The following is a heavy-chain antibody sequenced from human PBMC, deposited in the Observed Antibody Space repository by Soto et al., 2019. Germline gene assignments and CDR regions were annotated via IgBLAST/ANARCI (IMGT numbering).Heavy chain of an antibody. CDR2: IYTGDSDT. CDR3: ARPSDVGLASSFDY. V-gene: IGHV5-51*01. Sequence: GESLKISCKGSGYTFTTYWIGWVRQMPGKGLEWMGIIYTGDSDTRYSPSFEGQVTMSADKSISTAYLQWSSLRASDTAIYFCARPSDVGLASSFDYWGQGTQVTVSS. J-gene: IGHJ4*02. CDR1: GYTFTTYW.